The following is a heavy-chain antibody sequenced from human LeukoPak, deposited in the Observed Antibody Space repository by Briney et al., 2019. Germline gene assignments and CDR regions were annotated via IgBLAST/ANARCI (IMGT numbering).Heavy chain of an antibody. J-gene: IGHJ4*02. D-gene: IGHD6-13*01. CDR2: IYYSGST. CDR1: GGSISSGGYY. Sequence: SETLSLTCTVSGGSISSGGYYWSWIRQHPGKGLEWIGYIYYSGSTYYNPSLKSRVTISVDTSKNQLSLKLSSVTAADTAVYYCARASRWSHYYFDYWGQGTLVTVSS. CDR3: ARASRWSHYYFDY. V-gene: IGHV4-31*03.